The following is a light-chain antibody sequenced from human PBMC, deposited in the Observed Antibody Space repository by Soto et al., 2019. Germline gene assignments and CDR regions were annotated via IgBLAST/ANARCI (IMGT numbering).Light chain of an antibody. J-gene: IGKJ1*01. CDR3: QQYYSSPPT. CDR2: WAS. Sequence: DIPMTQSPSTLSASVGDRVTITCRASRSISNWLAWYQQRPGQPPKLLFYWASTRESGVPDRFSGSGSGTHFTLTITSLQAEDVAVYYCQQYYSSPPTFGQGTKVEIK. CDR1: RSISNW. V-gene: IGKV4-1*01.